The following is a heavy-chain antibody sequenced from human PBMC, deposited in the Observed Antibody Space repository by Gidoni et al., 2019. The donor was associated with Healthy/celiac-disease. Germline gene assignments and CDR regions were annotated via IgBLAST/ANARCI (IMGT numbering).Heavy chain of an antibody. Sequence: QVQLVQSGAEVKKPGASVKVYCKASGYTFTSYDIHWVRQATGQGLEWMGWMNPNSGNTGYAQKFQGRVTMTRNTSISTAYMELSSLRTEDTAVYYCARLRRYCTNCVCYSRIYFDYWGQGTLVTVSS. D-gene: IGHD2-8*01. CDR1: GYTFTSYD. J-gene: IGHJ4*02. CDR2: MNPNSGNT. V-gene: IGHV1-8*01. CDR3: ARLRRYCTNCVCYSRIYFDY.